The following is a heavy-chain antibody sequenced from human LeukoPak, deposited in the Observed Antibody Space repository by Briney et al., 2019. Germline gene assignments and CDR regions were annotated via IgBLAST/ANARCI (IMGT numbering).Heavy chain of an antibody. Sequence: ASVRVSCKASGSFTGEYVHWLRQAPGQGLEWLGWINPDTGGTNFAQKFQGRVTMAGDTSISTAYMELSRLTSDDTAVYYCARSPYDSGSYVSAPWGQGTQVTVSS. CDR1: GSFTGEY. J-gene: IGHJ5*02. V-gene: IGHV1-2*02. CDR3: ARSPYDSGSYVSAP. D-gene: IGHD3-10*01. CDR2: INPDTGGT.